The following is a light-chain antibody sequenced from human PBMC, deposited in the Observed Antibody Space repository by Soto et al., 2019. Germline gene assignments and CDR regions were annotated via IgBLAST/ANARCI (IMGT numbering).Light chain of an antibody. CDR1: QGIRND. CDR3: LQDYNYAPT. J-gene: IGKJ1*01. CDR2: AAS. Sequence: AIQMTQSPSSLSASVGDRVTITCRASQGIRNDLGWYQQKPGKAPKLLIYAASSLQSGVPSRFSGSGSGTDFTLTISSLQPEDFATYYSLQDYNYAPTFGQGTKVEIK. V-gene: IGKV1-6*01.